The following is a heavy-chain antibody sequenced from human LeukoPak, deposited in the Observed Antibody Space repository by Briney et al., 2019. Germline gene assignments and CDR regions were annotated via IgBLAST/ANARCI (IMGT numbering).Heavy chain of an antibody. D-gene: IGHD3-22*01. CDR1: GDSISSGDHY. Sequence: SQTLSLTCTVSGDSISSGDHYWSWIRQPPGKGLEWIGYIYYSGTTYYNPSLKSRVTISVDTSKNQFSLKLSSVTAADTAIYYCARGAYSYDSSGYYSAFDIWGQGTIVTVSS. CDR3: ARGAYSYDSSGYYSAFDI. J-gene: IGHJ3*02. V-gene: IGHV4-30-4*08. CDR2: IYYSGTT.